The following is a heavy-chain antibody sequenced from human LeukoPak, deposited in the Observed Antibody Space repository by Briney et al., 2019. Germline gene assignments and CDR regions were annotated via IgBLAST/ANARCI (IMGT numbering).Heavy chain of an antibody. CDR3: AKVHTPGVVVPAAMDY. CDR1: GFTFSSYS. J-gene: IGHJ4*02. D-gene: IGHD2-2*01. Sequence: GGSLRLSCAASGFTFSSYSMNWVRQAPGKGLEWVSSISSSSSYIYYADSVKGRFTISRDNAKNSLYLQMNSLRAEDTAVYYCAKVHTPGVVVPAAMDYWGQGTLVTVSS. CDR2: ISSSSSYI. V-gene: IGHV3-21*01.